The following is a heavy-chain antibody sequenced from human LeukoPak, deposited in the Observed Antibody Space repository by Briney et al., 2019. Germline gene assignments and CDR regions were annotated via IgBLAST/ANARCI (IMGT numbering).Heavy chain of an antibody. CDR3: ATPAAGPGAEYSLY. V-gene: IGHV3-21*01. J-gene: IGHJ1*01. CDR2: ISSSSSYI. CDR1: GLTFSSYS. Sequence: GGSLRLSCPASGLTFSSYSMNWVRQAPGKGLEWVSSISSSSSYIYYADSVKGRFTISRDNAKNSLYLQMNSLKVEDTAVYYCATPAAGPGAEYSLYWGQGTLVIVSS. D-gene: IGHD6-13*01.